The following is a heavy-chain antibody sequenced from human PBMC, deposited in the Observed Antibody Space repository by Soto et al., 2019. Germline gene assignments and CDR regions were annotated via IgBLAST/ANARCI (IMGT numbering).Heavy chain of an antibody. CDR3: ARGQYVAAAGNYYYYGMDV. CDR2: IIPIFGTA. Sequence: QVQLVQSGAEVKKPGSSVKVSCKASGGTFSSYAISWVRQAPGQGLEWMGGIIPIFGTANYAQKFQGRVTITAHESTSTAYMELSSLRSEDTAVYYCARGQYVAAAGNYYYYGMDVWGQGTTVTVSS. V-gene: IGHV1-69*01. J-gene: IGHJ6*02. D-gene: IGHD6-13*01. CDR1: GGTFSSYA.